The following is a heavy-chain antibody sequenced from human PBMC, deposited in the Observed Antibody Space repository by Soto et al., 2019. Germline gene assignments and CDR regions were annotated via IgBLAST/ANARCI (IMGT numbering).Heavy chain of an antibody. Sequence: QVQLQESGPGLVRPAQTLSLTCTVSGGSISSGGYYWSWIRQHPGKGLEWIGYIYYSGSTYYNPSLKSRVTISVDTSKNQFSLKLSSVTAADTAVYYCARSGYSYGPNPLLYWGQGTLVTVSS. J-gene: IGHJ4*02. CDR1: GGSISSGGYY. CDR2: IYYSGST. D-gene: IGHD5-18*01. V-gene: IGHV4-31*03. CDR3: ARSGYSYGPNPLLY.